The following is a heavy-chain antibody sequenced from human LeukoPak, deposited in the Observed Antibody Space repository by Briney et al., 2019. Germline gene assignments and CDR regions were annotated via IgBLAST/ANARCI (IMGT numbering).Heavy chain of an antibody. Sequence: GQSLHISCKGSGYSFTSYWIGWVRQMPGKGLEWMGIIYPGDSDTRYSPSFQGQVTISADKSISTAYLQWSSLKASDTAMYYCATLGPNYYDSSGYYYADYWGQGTLVTVSS. CDR2: IYPGDSDT. CDR1: GYSFTSYW. CDR3: ATLGPNYYDSSGYYYADY. V-gene: IGHV5-51*01. D-gene: IGHD3-22*01. J-gene: IGHJ4*02.